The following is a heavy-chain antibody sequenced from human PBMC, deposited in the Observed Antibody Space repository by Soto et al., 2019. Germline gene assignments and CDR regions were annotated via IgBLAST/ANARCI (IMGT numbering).Heavy chain of an antibody. D-gene: IGHD2-21*02. CDR2: ISSSSSTI. J-gene: IGHJ6*03. V-gene: IGHV3-48*01. Sequence: GGSLRLSCAASGFTFSSYSMNWVRQAPGKGLEWVSYISSSSSTIYYADSVKGRFTISRDNAKNSLYLQMNSLRAEDTAVYYCARDVVTPYYYYYYMDFWGKGTTVTVSS. CDR1: GFTFSSYS. CDR3: ARDVVTPYYYYYYMDF.